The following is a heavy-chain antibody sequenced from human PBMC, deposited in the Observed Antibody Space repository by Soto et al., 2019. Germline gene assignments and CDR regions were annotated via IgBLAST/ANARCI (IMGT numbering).Heavy chain of an antibody. D-gene: IGHD2-2*01. Sequence: ASVKVSCKASGYTFTSYGISWVRQAPGQGLEWMGWISAYNGNTNYAQKLQGRVTMTTDTSTSTAYMELRSLRSDDTAVYYCARLYGRDIVVVPAAPHFDYWGQGTLVTSPQ. CDR3: ARLYGRDIVVVPAAPHFDY. V-gene: IGHV1-18*01. CDR2: ISAYNGNT. J-gene: IGHJ4*02. CDR1: GYTFTSYG.